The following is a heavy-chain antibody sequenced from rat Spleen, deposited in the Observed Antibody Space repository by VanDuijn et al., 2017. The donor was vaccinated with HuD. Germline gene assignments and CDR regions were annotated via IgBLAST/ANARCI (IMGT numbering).Heavy chain of an antibody. CDR1: GFSLTSYN. D-gene: IGHD1-9*01. J-gene: IGHJ4*01. V-gene: IGHV2-45*01. Sequence: QVQLKESGPGLVQPSETLSLTCTVSGFSLTSYNVHWVRQPPGKSLVWMGTIWAGGGTNYNSAVQSRLSISRDTSKSQVFLKMNSLQSEDTTTYYCAREGTYYGYTYVMDAWGQGASVTVSS. CDR3: AREGTYYGYTYVMDA. CDR2: IWAGGGT.